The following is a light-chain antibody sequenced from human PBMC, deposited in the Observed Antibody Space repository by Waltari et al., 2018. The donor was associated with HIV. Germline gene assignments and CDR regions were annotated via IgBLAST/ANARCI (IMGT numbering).Light chain of an antibody. J-gene: IGKJ4*01. CDR3: QQVNSFPLT. V-gene: IGKV1-9*01. CDR2: AAA. CDR1: QGIGSD. Sequence: ILLPLPPSSMSASVGDSVTITCRASQGIGSDLAWFQQKPGTGPKLLIFAAASLQTGVASRFSGSGSGTEVTLTISSLQPDDFATYFCQQVNSFPLTFGGGTKLDIK.